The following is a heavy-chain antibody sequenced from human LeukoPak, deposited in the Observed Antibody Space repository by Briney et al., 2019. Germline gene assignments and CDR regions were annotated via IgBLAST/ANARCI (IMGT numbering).Heavy chain of an antibody. Sequence: ASETLSLTCAVYGGSFSGYYWSWIRQPPGKGLEWIGEINHSGSTNYNPSLKSRVTISVDTSKNQFSLKLSSVTAADTAVYYCASVRGVYPYYFDYWGQGTLVTVSS. CDR1: GGSFSGYY. D-gene: IGHD3-10*01. CDR2: INHSGST. J-gene: IGHJ4*02. V-gene: IGHV4-34*01. CDR3: ASVRGVYPYYFDY.